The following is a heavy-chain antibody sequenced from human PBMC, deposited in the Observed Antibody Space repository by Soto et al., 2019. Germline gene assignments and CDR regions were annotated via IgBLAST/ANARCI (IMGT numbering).Heavy chain of an antibody. D-gene: IGHD2-21*01. V-gene: IGHV3-48*02. CDR2: ISGSGNSI. Sequence: EVQLVESGGGLAQRGGSLRLSCVASGFTFSTFGMTWVRQAPGKGLQWVSYISGSGNSIYDADSVKGRFTISRDNAKNSLYLQMNSLRDEDTALYYCARVEMATVPFDNWGQGTHFTVSS. CDR1: GFTFSTFG. CDR3: ARVEMATVPFDN. J-gene: IGHJ4*02.